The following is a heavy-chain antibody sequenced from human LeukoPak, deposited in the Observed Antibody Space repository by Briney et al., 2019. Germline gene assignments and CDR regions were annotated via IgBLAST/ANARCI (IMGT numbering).Heavy chain of an antibody. D-gene: IGHD2-2*02. Sequence: SETLSLTCAVYGGSFSGYYWSWIRQPPGKGLEWIGEINHSGSTNYNPSLKSRVTISVDTSKNQFSLKLSSVTAPDTAVYYCASLHCSSTSCYISWFDPWGQGTLVTVSS. CDR3: ASLHCSSTSCYISWFDP. CDR2: INHSGST. V-gene: IGHV4-34*01. CDR1: GGSFSGYY. J-gene: IGHJ5*02.